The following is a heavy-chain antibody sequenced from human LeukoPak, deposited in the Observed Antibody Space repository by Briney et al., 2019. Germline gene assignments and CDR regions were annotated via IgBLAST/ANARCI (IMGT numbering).Heavy chain of an antibody. CDR3: ARDLFGDYYGSGSSYIDAFDV. Sequence: GGSLRLSCAASGFTFSSYWMTWVRQAPGKGLEWVANIKQDGSEKYYVDSVKGRFTISRDNAKNSLYLQMNSLRAEDTAVYYCARDLFGDYYGSGSSYIDAFDVWGQGTMVTVFS. CDR1: GFTFSSYW. D-gene: IGHD3-10*01. CDR2: IKQDGSEK. V-gene: IGHV3-7*01. J-gene: IGHJ3*01.